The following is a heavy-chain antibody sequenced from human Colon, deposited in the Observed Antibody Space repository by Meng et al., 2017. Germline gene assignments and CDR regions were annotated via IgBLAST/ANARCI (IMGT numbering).Heavy chain of an antibody. D-gene: IGHD3-22*01. Sequence: VHLVEAGGGWVKPGGSLRLSCAASGFIFSNYYMAWIRQTPGKGLEWVSYISTTGSIAYYADSVKGRFTISRDNAKNSVYLQMNSLRAEDTAVYYCATTGSRSSGSWGQGTLVTVSS. J-gene: IGHJ4*02. CDR3: ATTGSRSSGS. V-gene: IGHV3-11*01. CDR2: ISTTGSIA. CDR1: GFIFSNYY.